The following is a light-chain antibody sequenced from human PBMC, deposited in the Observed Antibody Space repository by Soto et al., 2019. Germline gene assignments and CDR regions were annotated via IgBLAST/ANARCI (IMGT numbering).Light chain of an antibody. J-gene: IGKJ4*01. Sequence: DIPMTQSPSTLSASIGDRVTITCRASQSPSRWLAWYQQKPGKVPKLLIYETSYLESGVPSRFSASGSGTEFTLTISSLQADDFATYPCQQYFSFPLTFGGGTKVEIK. CDR2: ETS. CDR3: QQYFSFPLT. CDR1: QSPSRW. V-gene: IGKV1-5*03.